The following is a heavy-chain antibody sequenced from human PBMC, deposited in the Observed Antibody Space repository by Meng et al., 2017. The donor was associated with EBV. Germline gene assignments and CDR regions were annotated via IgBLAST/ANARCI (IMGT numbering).Heavy chain of an antibody. CDR2: INAGNGNT. V-gene: IGHV1-3*01. CDR1: GYTFTSYA. D-gene: IGHD2-15*01. J-gene: IGHJ5*02. Sequence: QFQLVQSGAACKKPGASVKVSCKASGYTFTSYAMHWVRQAPGQRLEWMGWINAGNGNTKYSQKFQGRVTITRDTSASTAYMELSSLRSEDTAVYYCARRGGVADWFDPWGQGTLVTVSS. CDR3: ARRGGVADWFDP.